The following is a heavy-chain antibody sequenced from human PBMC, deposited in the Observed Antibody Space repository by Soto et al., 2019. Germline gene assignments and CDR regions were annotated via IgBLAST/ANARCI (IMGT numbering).Heavy chain of an antibody. CDR2: ISGSGGST. Sequence: EVQLLESGGGLVQPGGSLRLSCAASGFTFSSYAMSWVRQAPGKGLEWVSAISGSGGSTYYADSVKGRFTISRDNSKNTLYVQMNSLRAEDTAVYYCAKVNGSGWYFDYWGQGTLVTVSS. J-gene: IGHJ4*02. V-gene: IGHV3-23*01. D-gene: IGHD6-19*01. CDR1: GFTFSSYA. CDR3: AKVNGSGWYFDY.